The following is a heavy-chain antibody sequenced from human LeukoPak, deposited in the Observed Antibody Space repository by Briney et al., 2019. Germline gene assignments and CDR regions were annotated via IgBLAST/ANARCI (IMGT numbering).Heavy chain of an antibody. J-gene: IGHJ5*02. CDR3: ARDPARTQWLVSDWFDP. D-gene: IGHD6-19*01. CDR1: GGSISSSSYY. V-gene: IGHV4-39*07. Sequence: PSETLSLTCTVSGGSISSSSYYWGWIRQPPGKGLEWIGSIYYSGSTYYNPSLKSRVTISVDTSKNQFSLKLSSVTAADTAVYYCARDPARTQWLVSDWFDPWGQGTLVTVSS. CDR2: IYYSGST.